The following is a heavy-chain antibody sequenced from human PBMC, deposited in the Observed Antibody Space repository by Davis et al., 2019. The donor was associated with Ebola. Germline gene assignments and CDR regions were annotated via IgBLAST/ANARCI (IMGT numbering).Heavy chain of an antibody. CDR3: ARDLGLEWSH. J-gene: IGHJ4*02. Sequence: GESLKISCAASGFTFDDYTMHWVRQGPGKGLEWVSLISWDGGSTYYADSVKGRFTISRDTSQNTLYLQMSSLRVDDTAVYYCARDLGLEWSHWGQGTLVTVSS. CDR1: GFTFDDYT. CDR2: ISWDGGST. D-gene: IGHD1-1*01. V-gene: IGHV3-43*01.